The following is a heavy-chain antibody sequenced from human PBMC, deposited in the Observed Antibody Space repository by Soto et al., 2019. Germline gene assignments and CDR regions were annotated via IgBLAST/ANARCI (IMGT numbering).Heavy chain of an antibody. Sequence: SQTLSLTCAISGDSVSSNGAAWNWIRQSPSRGLEWLGRTYYRSRWYSDYAPSVKSRIIINPDTSNNQFSLQLNSVTPEDTAVYFCAKGGNLGPKTGYAFDPWGQGIMVTVSS. V-gene: IGHV6-1*01. CDR2: TYYRSRWYS. CDR1: GDSVSSNGAA. CDR3: AKGGNLGPKTGYAFDP. J-gene: IGHJ5*02. D-gene: IGHD5-12*01.